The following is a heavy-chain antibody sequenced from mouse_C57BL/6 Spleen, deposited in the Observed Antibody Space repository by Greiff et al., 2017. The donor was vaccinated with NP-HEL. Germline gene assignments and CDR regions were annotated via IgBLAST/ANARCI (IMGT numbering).Heavy chain of an antibody. Sequence: EVQLQESGPGLVKPSQSLSLTCSVTGYSITSGYYWNWIRQFPGNKLEWMGYISYDGSNNYNPSLKNRISITRDTSKNQFFLKLNSVTTEDTATYYCARENYGSSYGWFAYWGQGTLVTVSA. J-gene: IGHJ3*01. V-gene: IGHV3-6*01. CDR2: ISYDGSN. CDR3: ARENYGSSYGWFAY. D-gene: IGHD1-1*01. CDR1: GYSITSGYY.